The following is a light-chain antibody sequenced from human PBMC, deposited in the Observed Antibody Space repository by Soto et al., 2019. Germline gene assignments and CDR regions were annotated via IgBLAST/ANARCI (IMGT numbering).Light chain of an antibody. Sequence: QSALTQPASVSGSPGQSITISCTGTSSAVGGYNYVSWYQQHPGKAPKLMIYEVSNRPSGVSNRFSGSKSGNTASLTISGLQAEDEADYYCSSYTSSSTPVFGTGTKVTVL. CDR2: EVS. CDR1: SSAVGGYNY. J-gene: IGLJ1*01. CDR3: SSYTSSSTPV. V-gene: IGLV2-14*01.